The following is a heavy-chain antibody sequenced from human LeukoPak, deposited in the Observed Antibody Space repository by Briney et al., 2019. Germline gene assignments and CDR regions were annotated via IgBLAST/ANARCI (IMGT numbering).Heavy chain of an antibody. J-gene: IGHJ4*02. Sequence: GGSLRLSCAASGFTFSSYCMTWVRQAPGKGLEWVSYISGNSSTIYYADSVKGRFTISRDNAKTSLFLQMSSLRADDTAVYYCARNRDFYDSSGSVPLDYWGQGILVTVSS. CDR2: ISGNSSTI. V-gene: IGHV3-48*04. CDR3: ARNRDFYDSSGSVPLDY. CDR1: GFTFSSYC. D-gene: IGHD3-22*01.